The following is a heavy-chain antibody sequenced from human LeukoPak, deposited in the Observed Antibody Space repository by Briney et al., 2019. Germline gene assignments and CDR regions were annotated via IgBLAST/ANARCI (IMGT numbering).Heavy chain of an antibody. D-gene: IGHD3-22*01. V-gene: IGHV3-23*01. CDR1: GFTFSSYA. CDR3: AKDLLNYYDSSGYLVSDY. CDR2: ISGSGGST. Sequence: GGSLRLSCAASGFTFSSYAMSWVRQAPGKGLEWVSAISGSGGSTYYADSVKDRFTISRDNPKNTLYLQMNSLRAEDTAVYYCAKDLLNYYDSSGYLVSDYWGQGTLVTVSS. J-gene: IGHJ4*02.